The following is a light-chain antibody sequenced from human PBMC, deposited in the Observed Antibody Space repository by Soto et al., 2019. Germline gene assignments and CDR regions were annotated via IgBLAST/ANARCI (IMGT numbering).Light chain of an antibody. Sequence: EIVSMQYPGTLSLSPGERATLSSRASQSVTSDYLAWYRQKPGQAPRLLIYGISSRATGIPDRFSGSGSGTDFTLTISNLEPEEFAVYYCQQYGSSRTFGQGTKVDI. CDR1: QSVTSDY. CDR3: QQYGSSRT. V-gene: IGKV3-20*01. CDR2: GIS. J-gene: IGKJ1*01.